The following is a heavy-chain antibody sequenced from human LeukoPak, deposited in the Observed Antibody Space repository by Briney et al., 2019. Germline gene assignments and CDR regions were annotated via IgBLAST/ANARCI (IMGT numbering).Heavy chain of an antibody. CDR3: ASIYGSGSYYHAFDI. CDR2: IYHSGST. D-gene: IGHD3-10*01. J-gene: IGHJ3*02. CDR1: GYSISSGYY. Sequence: PSETLSLTCTVSGYSISSGYYWGWIRQPPGKGLEWIGSIYHSGSTYYNPSLKSRVTISVDTSKNQFSLKLSSVTAADAAVYYCASIYGSGSYYHAFDIWGQGTMVTVSS. V-gene: IGHV4-38-2*02.